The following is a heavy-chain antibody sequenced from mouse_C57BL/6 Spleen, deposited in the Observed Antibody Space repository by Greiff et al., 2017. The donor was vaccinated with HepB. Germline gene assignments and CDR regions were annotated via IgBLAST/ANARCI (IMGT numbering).Heavy chain of an antibody. J-gene: IGHJ3*01. D-gene: IGHD1-1*01. CDR2: IDPSDSYT. CDR1: GYTFTSYW. V-gene: IGHV1-69*01. CDR3: ARGGIDYGLAFAD. Sequence: QVQLQQPGAELVMPGASVKLSCKASGYTFTSYWMHWVKQRPGQGLEWIGEIDPSDSYTNYNQKFKGKSTLTVDKSSSTAYMQLSSLTSEDSAVYYCARGGIDYGLAFADWGHGTLVTVYA.